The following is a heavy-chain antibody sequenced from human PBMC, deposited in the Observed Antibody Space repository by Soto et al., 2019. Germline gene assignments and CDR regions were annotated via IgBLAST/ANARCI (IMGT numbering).Heavy chain of an antibody. J-gene: IGHJ4*02. CDR3: TKGSEVARQELDY. D-gene: IGHD3-3*01. V-gene: IGHV3-30*18. CDR2: ISADGSDK. Sequence: QVQLVESGGGVVQPGRSLRLSCAASGFTFSNFSMHWGRQAPGKGLEWVAAISADGSDKYFSDSVKGRFTISRDNSKNTLFLQMNSLRVEDTAVYYCTKGSEVARQELDYWGQGTLVTVSS. CDR1: GFTFSNFS.